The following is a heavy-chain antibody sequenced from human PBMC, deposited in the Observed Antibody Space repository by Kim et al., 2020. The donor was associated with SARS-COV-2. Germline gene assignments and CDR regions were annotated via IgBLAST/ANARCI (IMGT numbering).Heavy chain of an antibody. CDR3: ARDGGWGAFDI. V-gene: IGHV4-59*01. Sequence: NSNPSLKSRVTISVDTSKNQFSLKLSSVTAADTAVYYCARDGGWGAFDIWGQGTMVTVSS. D-gene: IGHD3-16*01. J-gene: IGHJ3*02.